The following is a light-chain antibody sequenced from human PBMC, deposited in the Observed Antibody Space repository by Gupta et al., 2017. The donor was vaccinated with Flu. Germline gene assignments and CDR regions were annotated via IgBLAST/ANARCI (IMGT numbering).Light chain of an antibody. CDR1: TDNVGTHG. Sequence: TATVTCTGNTDNVGTHGAAWLQQHQGQPPKLLLYMSNSRPSGISERFSASRSGNTASLTITGVQHEDEADYYCAAWDDSLSVSLFGGGTKLAVL. J-gene: IGLJ3*02. CDR3: AAWDDSLSVSL. CDR2: MSN. V-gene: IGLV10-54*04.